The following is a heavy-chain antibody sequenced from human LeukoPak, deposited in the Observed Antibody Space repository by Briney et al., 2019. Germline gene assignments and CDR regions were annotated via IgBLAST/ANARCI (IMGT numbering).Heavy chain of an antibody. V-gene: IGHV1-2*06. D-gene: IGHD1-26*01. CDR3: TRESGSYHGNDI. CDR1: EYTFTGYY. Sequence: GASVKVSCKASEYTFTGYYMHWVRQAPGQGLEWMGRINPNNGGTNYAQKFQGRVTMTGDTSISTAYMELSSLRSDDTAVYYCTRESGSYHGNDIWGQGTLVTVSS. J-gene: IGHJ4*02. CDR2: INPNNGGT.